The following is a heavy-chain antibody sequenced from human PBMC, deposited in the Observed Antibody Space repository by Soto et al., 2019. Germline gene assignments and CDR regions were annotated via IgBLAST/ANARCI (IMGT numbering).Heavy chain of an antibody. V-gene: IGHV3-21*01. J-gene: IGHJ4*02. Sequence: GVSLRLSCAASGFTVGAFAVNWVRQAPGKGLEWVSSINGRGNYIYYADSVKGRFTISRDNAKNSLYLQMNSLRAEDTAVYYCARYDCIVGSTSVFYDCGQGAMVTV. CDR1: GFTVGAFA. D-gene: IGHD1-26*01. CDR2: INGRGNYI. CDR3: ARYDCIVGSTSVFYD.